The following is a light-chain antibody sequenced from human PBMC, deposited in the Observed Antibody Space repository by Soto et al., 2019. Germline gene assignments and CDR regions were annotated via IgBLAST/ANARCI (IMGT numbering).Light chain of an antibody. CDR3: QQYGGSLTWT. J-gene: IGKJ1*01. Sequence: IRFTDSPGTLSLSPGERATLSCRASQSVSSSYLAWYQQKPGQAPRLLIYAASSRATGIPDRFSGSGSGTDFTLTISRLEPEDFAVYYCQQYGGSLTWTFGQGTKVDIK. V-gene: IGKV3-20*01. CDR1: QSVSSSY. CDR2: AAS.